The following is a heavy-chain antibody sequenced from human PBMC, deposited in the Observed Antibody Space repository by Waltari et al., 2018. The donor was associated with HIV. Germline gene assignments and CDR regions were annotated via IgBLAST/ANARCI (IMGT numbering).Heavy chain of an antibody. Sequence: EVQLVASGGGLVKPGGSLRLSCAASGFTLSSYRRTGVRQAPGKGLEWVSSISSSSSYIYYADSVKGRFTISRDNAKNSLYLQMNSLRAEDTAVYYCARVDYYHSTKSRYFDSWGQGTLVTVSS. V-gene: IGHV3-21*01. CDR2: ISSSSSYI. CDR1: GFTLSSYR. CDR3: ARVDYYHSTKSRYFDS. J-gene: IGHJ4*02. D-gene: IGHD3-22*01.